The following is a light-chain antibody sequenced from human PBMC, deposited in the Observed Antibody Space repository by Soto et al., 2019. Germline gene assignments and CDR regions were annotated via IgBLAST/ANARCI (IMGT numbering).Light chain of an antibody. CDR1: QSVTSNH. CDR3: QQYGSTPSIT. CDR2: AAS. J-gene: IGKJ5*01. V-gene: IGKV3-20*01. Sequence: EIVLTQSPGTLSLSPGERATLSCRASQSVTSNHLAWYQLKPGQTPRLLIYAASNTATGIPDRFSGSGSGTDFTLSISRLEPEDFAVYYCQQYGSTPSITFGQGTRLEIK.